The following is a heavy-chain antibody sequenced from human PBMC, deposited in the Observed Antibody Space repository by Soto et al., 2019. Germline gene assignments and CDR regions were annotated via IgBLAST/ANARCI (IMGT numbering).Heavy chain of an antibody. CDR3: ARRVFGALY. Sequence: EVQLVESGGGWVQPGGSLRLSCAASGFTFNSNCMSWVRRAPGKGLEWVANIKQDGNEKDYVDSVKGRFTISRDNSKNSLYLQMNSLRVEDTAVYYCARRVFGALYWGQGTLVTVSS. CDR1: GFTFNSNC. D-gene: IGHD3-10*02. J-gene: IGHJ4*02. V-gene: IGHV3-7*01. CDR2: IKQDGNEK.